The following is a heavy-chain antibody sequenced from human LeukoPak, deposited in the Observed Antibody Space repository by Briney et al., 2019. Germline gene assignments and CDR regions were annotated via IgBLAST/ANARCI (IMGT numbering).Heavy chain of an antibody. V-gene: IGHV4-34*01. J-gene: IGHJ4*02. CDR3: ARKFASGWYGDVDYFDY. CDR2: INHSGST. Sequence: SETLSLTCAVYGGSFSGYYWSWIRQPPGKGLEWIGEINHSGSTNYNPSLKSRVTISVDTSKNQFSLKLSSVTAADTAVYYCARKFASGWYGDVDYFDYWGQGTLVAVSS. D-gene: IGHD6-19*01. CDR1: GGSFSGYY.